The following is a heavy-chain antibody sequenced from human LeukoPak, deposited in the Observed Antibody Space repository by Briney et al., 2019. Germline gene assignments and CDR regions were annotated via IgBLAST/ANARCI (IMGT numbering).Heavy chain of an antibody. CDR1: GFTVSNNY. J-gene: IGHJ4*02. Sequence: GGSLRLSCAASGFTVSNNYMSWVRQPPGKGLEWVAVIYSGGNTYYADSVTDRFTISRDNSKNTLYLQMNSLRAEDTAVYYCARYGSGKNFDYWGQGTLVTVSS. CDR3: ARYGSGKNFDY. CDR2: IYSGGNT. D-gene: IGHD3-10*01. V-gene: IGHV3-66*01.